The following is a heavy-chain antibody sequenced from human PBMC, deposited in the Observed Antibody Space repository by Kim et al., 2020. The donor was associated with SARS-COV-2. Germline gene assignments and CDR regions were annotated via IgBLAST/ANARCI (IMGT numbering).Heavy chain of an antibody. V-gene: IGHV3-21*01. D-gene: IGHD6-6*01. CDR2: YI. J-gene: IGHJ4*02. CDR3: AIDAQLVPCDC. Sequence: YIYYRDSLTGRFTISRANDKSSLYLQMKSLQVEDTAVYYCAIDAQLVPCDCWGQGTLVTVSS.